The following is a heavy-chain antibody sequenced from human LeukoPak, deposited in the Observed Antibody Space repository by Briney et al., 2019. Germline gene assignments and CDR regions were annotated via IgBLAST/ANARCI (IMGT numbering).Heavy chain of an antibody. CDR3: ARELHPSRHVRYGMDV. Sequence: GGSLRLSCAASGFTFSSYDMHWVRQATGKGLEWVSAIGTAGDTYYPGSVKGRFTISRENAKNSLYLQMNSLRAGDTAVYYCARELHPSRHVRYGMDVWGQGTTVTVSS. CDR1: GFTFSSYD. D-gene: IGHD2-21*02. V-gene: IGHV3-13*01. CDR2: IGTAGDT. J-gene: IGHJ6*02.